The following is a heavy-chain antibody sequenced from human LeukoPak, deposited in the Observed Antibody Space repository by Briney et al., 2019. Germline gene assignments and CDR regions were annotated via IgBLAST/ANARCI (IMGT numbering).Heavy chain of an antibody. D-gene: IGHD5-24*01. CDR3: ARWGFRDGYNPRGAFDI. V-gene: IGHV1-46*01. CDR2: INPSGGST. CDR1: GYTFTSYY. Sequence: ASVKVSCKASGYTFTSYYMHWVRQAPGQGLEWMGIINPSGGSTSYAQKFQGRVTMTRDTSTSTVYMELSSLRSEDTAVYYCARWGFRDGYNPRGAFDIWGQGTMVTVSS. J-gene: IGHJ3*02.